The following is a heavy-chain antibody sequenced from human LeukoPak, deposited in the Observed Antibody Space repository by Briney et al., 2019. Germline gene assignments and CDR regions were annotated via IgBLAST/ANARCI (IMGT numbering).Heavy chain of an antibody. Sequence: GGSLRLSCAASGFTFSSYWMHWVRQAPGKGLVWDSRINSDGSSTSYADSVKGRFTISRDNAKNTLYLQMNSLRAEDTAVYYCARSSGSYHGIWGQGTMVTVSS. V-gene: IGHV3-74*01. J-gene: IGHJ3*02. D-gene: IGHD3-10*01. CDR1: GFTFSSYW. CDR3: ARSSGSYHGI. CDR2: INSDGSST.